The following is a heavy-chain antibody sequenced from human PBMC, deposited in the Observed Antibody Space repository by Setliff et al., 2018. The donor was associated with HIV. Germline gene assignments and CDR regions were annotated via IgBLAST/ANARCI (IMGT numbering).Heavy chain of an antibody. V-gene: IGHV3-23*03. CDR1: GFTFSDYS. Sequence: GGSLRLSCAASGFTFSDYSMTWVRQAPGKGLEWVSVIYSDGSNTYYADSVKGRFTISRDNSKSTLYLQMNSMRDEDTAIYYCAKTSRVREYNSPFDSWGQGTLVTVSS. D-gene: IGHD3-10*01. CDR2: IYSDGSNT. CDR3: AKTSRVREYNSPFDS. J-gene: IGHJ4*02.